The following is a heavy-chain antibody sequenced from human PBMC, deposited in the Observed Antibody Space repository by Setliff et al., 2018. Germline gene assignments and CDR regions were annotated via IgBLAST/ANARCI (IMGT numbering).Heavy chain of an antibody. J-gene: IGHJ5*02. V-gene: IGHV3-33*01. Sequence: PGGSLRLSCAASGFTFSYYGIHWVRQAPGKGLEWVAVFWANGNNKYYADSVKGRFTISRDNSQNTVYLQMDSLRAEDTAVYYCARDDDTTSRYSRFEHWGQGTPVTVS. CDR1: GFTFSYYG. CDR2: FWANGNNK. D-gene: IGHD5-12*01. CDR3: ARDDDTTSRYSRFEH.